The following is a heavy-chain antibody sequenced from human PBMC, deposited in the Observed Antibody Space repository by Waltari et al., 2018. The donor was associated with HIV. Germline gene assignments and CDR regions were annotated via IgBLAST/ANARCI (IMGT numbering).Heavy chain of an antibody. CDR2: LNSDGSSR. V-gene: IGHV3-74*01. CDR1: GFSVSNHW. CDR3: ARASHYIEFSTFDGDYYFDV. Sequence: VQLVESGGGSIKTGGSLRLSRTASGFSVSNHWLDWVRQGPGKGLVWVARLNSDGSSRNYADAVKGRFVISRDNARNTVYLQLNSLRVEDTAMYFCARASHYIEFSTFDGDYYFDVWGRGTRVAVSS. D-gene: IGHD2-15*01. J-gene: IGHJ4*02.